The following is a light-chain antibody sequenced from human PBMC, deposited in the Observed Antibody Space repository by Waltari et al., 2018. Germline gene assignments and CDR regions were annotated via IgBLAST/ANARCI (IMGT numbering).Light chain of an antibody. CDR2: WAS. V-gene: IGKV4-1*01. J-gene: IGKJ2*01. Sequence: DIVMTQSPDSLAVSLGERATLNCKSTQSVLYSSNNKNNLAWYQQKPGQPPKLLIYWASTRESGVPDRFSGSGSGTDFTLTISSLQAEDVAVYYCQQYYSIPYTFGQGTKLEIK. CDR3: QQYYSIPYT. CDR1: QSVLYSSNNKNN.